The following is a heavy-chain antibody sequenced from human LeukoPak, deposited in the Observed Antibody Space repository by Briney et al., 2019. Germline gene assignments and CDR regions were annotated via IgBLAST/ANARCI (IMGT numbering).Heavy chain of an antibody. Sequence: SETLSLTCAVYGGSFSGYYWSWIRQPPGKGLEWIGEIDHSGSTNYNPSLKSRVTISVDTSKNQFSLKLSSVTAADTAVYYCARAGGYYDFWSGYYWDFNFDYWGQGTLVTVSS. V-gene: IGHV4-34*01. CDR3: ARAGGYYDFWSGYYWDFNFDY. CDR2: IDHSGST. CDR1: GGSFSGYY. D-gene: IGHD3-3*01. J-gene: IGHJ4*02.